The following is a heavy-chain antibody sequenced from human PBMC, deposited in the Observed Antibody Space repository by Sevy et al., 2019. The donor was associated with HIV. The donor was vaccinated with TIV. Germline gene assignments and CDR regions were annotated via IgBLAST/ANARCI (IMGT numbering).Heavy chain of an antibody. J-gene: IGHJ4*02. CDR1: GGSITSLY. CDR3: ADENAWGRGYS. CDR2: IYYNGHI. Sequence: SETLSLTRTVSGGSITSLYWNWIRQPPGKGLEWIANIYYNGHINYNPSLKSRVTLSLDTSKNQFSLRLSSVTAADTAMYYCADENAWGRGYSWGQGTLVTVSS. V-gene: IGHV4-59*08. D-gene: IGHD1-26*01.